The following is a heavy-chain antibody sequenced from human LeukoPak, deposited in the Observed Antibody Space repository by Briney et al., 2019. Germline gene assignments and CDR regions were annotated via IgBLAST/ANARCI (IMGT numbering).Heavy chain of an antibody. J-gene: IGHJ4*02. CDR1: GGSISSYY. CDR2: IYYSGST. Sequence: SETLSLTCTVSGGSISSYYWSWIRQPPGKGLEWIGDIYYSGSTNYNPSLKSRVTISVDTSKNQFSLKLSSVTAADTAVYYCARADSKLFGGFDYWGQGTLVTVSS. V-gene: IGHV4-59*01. D-gene: IGHD3-10*02. CDR3: ARADSKLFGGFDY.